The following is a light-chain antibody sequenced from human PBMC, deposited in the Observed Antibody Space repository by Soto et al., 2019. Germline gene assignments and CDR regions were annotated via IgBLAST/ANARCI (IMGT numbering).Light chain of an antibody. Sequence: EIVMTQSPATLSVSPGERATLSCRASQIISSNLAWYQQKPGQAPRLLIYDASTRATGIPARFSGSGSGTEFTLTISSLQSEDLAVYYCQQYNNWPPMYSFGQGTKLEIK. CDR3: QQYNNWPPMYS. CDR1: QIISSN. J-gene: IGKJ2*01. V-gene: IGKV3-15*01. CDR2: DAS.